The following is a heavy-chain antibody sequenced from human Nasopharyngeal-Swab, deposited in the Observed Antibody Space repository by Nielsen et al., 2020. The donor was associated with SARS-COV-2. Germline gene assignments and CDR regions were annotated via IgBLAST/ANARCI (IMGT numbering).Heavy chain of an antibody. Sequence: WIRQPPGKGLEWIGEINHSGSTNYNPSLKSRVTISVDTSKNQLSLKLSSVTAADTTVYYCARVGVNRYNWNYKGWFDPWGQGTLVTVSS. CDR3: ARVGVNRYNWNYKGWFDP. V-gene: IGHV4-34*01. CDR2: INHSGST. J-gene: IGHJ5*02. D-gene: IGHD1-7*01.